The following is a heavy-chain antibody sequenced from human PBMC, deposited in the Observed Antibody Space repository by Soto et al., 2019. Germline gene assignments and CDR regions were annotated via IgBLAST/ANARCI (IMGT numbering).Heavy chain of an antibody. CDR1: GFTFSSST. D-gene: IGHD6-13*01. CDR3: ARLRASGWYMGGFLDY. CDR2: IVTSSAYT. J-gene: IGHJ4*02. V-gene: IGHV3-21*05. Sequence: GESLKISCAASGFTFSSSTMNWVRQAPGKGLEWVSYIVTSSAYTSYADSVKGRFSISRDNTKDSLYLEMNSLRAEDTAVYYCARLRASGWYMGGFLDYWGQGTLVTVSS.